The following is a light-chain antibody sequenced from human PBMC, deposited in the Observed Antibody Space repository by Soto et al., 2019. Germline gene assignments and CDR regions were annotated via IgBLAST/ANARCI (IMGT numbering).Light chain of an antibody. Sequence: DVQMTQVPSSLSPSVGDGVTITCRASQTISTFLNWYQQKPGKAPKLLIYSTSNTQSGVPSRFRGSGSRTEFTLTISSLQPEDFATYYCQQSYITPYTFGQGTKLENK. V-gene: IGKV1-39*01. CDR2: STS. CDR3: QQSYITPYT. J-gene: IGKJ2*01. CDR1: QTISTF.